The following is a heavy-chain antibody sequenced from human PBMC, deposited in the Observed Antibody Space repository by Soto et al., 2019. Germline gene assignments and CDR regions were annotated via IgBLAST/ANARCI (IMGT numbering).Heavy chain of an antibody. CDR3: TKDLWPYLPAGGEFDS. CDR2: ISGSAGST. V-gene: IGHV3-23*01. D-gene: IGHD3-16*01. J-gene: IGHJ4*02. Sequence: EVQLLESGGGLVQPGGSLRLSCAASGFTFSSYAMSSVRQAPGKGLQWVSAISGSAGSTYYADSVKGRFTISRDNSKNTLYLQMNSLRAEDTAVFYCTKDLWPYLPAGGEFDSWGQGTLVTVSS. CDR1: GFTFSSYA.